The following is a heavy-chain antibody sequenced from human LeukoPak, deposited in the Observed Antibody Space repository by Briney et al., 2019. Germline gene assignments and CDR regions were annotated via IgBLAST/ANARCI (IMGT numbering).Heavy chain of an antibody. D-gene: IGHD1-26*01. CDR1: GYSISSGYY. Sequence: SETLSLTCTVSGYSISSGYYWGWIRQPPGKGLEWIGSIYHSGSTYYNPSLKSRVTISVDTSKNQFSLKLSSVTAADTAVYYCARAEYSGSYWGAFDIWGQGTMVTVSS. J-gene: IGHJ3*02. CDR2: IYHSGST. CDR3: ARAEYSGSYWGAFDI. V-gene: IGHV4-38-2*02.